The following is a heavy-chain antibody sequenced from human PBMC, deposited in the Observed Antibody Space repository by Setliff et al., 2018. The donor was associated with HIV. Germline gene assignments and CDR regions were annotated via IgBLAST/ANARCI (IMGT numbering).Heavy chain of an antibody. CDR3: ARRWGIRGYSS. CDR1: GGSISSGGFY. D-gene: IGHD5-18*01. Sequence: PSETLSLTCTVTGGSISSGGFYWTWIRQHPGKGLECIGEINHSGSTNYNPSLKSRVTISVDTSKNQFSLKLYSVTAADTSVYYCARRWGIRGYSSWGQGTLVTVSS. V-gene: IGHV4-31*03. J-gene: IGHJ5*02. CDR2: INHSGST.